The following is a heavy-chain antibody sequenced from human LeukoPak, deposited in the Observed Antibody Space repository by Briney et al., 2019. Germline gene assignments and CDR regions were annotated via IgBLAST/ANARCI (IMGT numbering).Heavy chain of an antibody. CDR2: ITAYNGNR. D-gene: IGHD1-1*01. CDR3: ARDNDKVVDH. J-gene: IGHJ4*01. Sequence: ASVKVSCKASGYTFTGYYMHWVRQAPGQGLEWMGWITAYNGNRLYAQRFQGRITLTTDTSTSTSYMELRSLEYDDTAIYYCARDNDKVVDHWGQGTLVTDSS. V-gene: IGHV1-18*04. CDR1: GYTFTGYY.